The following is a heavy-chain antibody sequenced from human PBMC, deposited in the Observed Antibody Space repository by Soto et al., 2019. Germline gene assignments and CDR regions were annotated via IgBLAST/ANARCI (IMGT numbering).Heavy chain of an antibody. V-gene: IGHV3-48*01. J-gene: IGHJ6*03. CDR1: GFTFSSYS. Sequence: GGSLRLSCAASGFTFSSYSMNWVRQAPGKGLEWVSYISSSSSTIYYADSVKGRFTISRDNAKNSLYLQMNSLRAEDTAVYYCARGEQQLVLHYYYYMDVWVKGTTVTVSS. D-gene: IGHD6-13*01. CDR2: ISSSSSTI. CDR3: ARGEQQLVLHYYYYMDV.